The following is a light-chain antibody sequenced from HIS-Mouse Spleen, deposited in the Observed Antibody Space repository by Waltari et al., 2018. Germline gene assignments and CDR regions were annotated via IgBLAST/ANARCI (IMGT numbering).Light chain of an antibody. CDR2: DDS. Sequence: SYVLTQPPSVSVAPGKTARITCGGNNIGSKSVHWYQQKPGQAPVLVVYDDSDRPSGVPEGFSGSHSGNAATLTISRVEAGDEADYYCQVWDSSSDHVVFGGGTKLTVL. J-gene: IGLJ2*01. CDR3: QVWDSSSDHVV. V-gene: IGLV3-21*03. CDR1: NIGSKS.